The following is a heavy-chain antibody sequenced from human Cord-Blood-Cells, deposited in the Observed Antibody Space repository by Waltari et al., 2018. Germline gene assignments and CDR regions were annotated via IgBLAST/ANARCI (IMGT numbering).Heavy chain of an antibody. Sequence: QVQLVQSGAEVKKPGASVKVSCKASGYTFTGYYMHWVRQAPGQGLEWMGWINRNSGATKYVQKYKGRVTVTRETFISTAYMELSRLRSDDTAGYYCARGRERVLWFGELNNWFDPWDQGTLVTVSS. CDR2: INRNSGAT. J-gene: IGHJ5*02. CDR1: GYTFTGYY. CDR3: ARGRERVLWFGELNNWFDP. D-gene: IGHD3-10*01. V-gene: IGHV1-2*02.